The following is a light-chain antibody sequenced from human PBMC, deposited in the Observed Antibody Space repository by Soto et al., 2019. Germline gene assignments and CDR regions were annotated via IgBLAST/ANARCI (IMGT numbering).Light chain of an antibody. CDR3: QTWDTGARVV. Sequence: QTVVTQSPSASASLGASVKLTCTLSSGHSSYAIAWHQQQPEKGPRYLMKLSSDGSHSKGDGIPDRFSGSSSGAERYLTIPSLQSEDEADYYCQTWDTGARVVFGGGTKVTVL. J-gene: IGLJ2*01. CDR1: SGHSSYA. CDR2: LSSDGSH. V-gene: IGLV4-69*01.